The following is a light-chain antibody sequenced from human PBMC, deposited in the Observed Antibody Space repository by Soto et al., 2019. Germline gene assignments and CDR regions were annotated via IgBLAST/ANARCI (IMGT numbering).Light chain of an antibody. V-gene: IGLV2-8*01. Sequence: QSALTQPASVSGSPGQSITISCTGTSSDVGSYNLVSWYQQHPGKAPKLMIYEVSQRPSGVPDRFSGSKSGNTASLTVSGLQAEDEADYYCSSYAGSNNWVFGGGTKVTVL. J-gene: IGLJ3*02. CDR1: SSDVGSYNL. CDR2: EVS. CDR3: SSYAGSNNWV.